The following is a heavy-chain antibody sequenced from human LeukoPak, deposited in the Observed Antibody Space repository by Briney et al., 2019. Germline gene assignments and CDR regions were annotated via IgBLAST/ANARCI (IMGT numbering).Heavy chain of an antibody. CDR3: AKESIVAAGDFDY. J-gene: IGHJ4*02. D-gene: IGHD6-13*01. V-gene: IGHV3-30*02. CDR2: IRDDGSHK. Sequence: GGSLRLSCVASGFSFRICGMHWVSQAPGKGLEWVAFIRDDGSHKNYADSVKGRFTISRDNSENTLYLQMNSLRTEDTAVYYCAKESIVAAGDFDYWGQGTLVTVSS. CDR1: GFSFRICG.